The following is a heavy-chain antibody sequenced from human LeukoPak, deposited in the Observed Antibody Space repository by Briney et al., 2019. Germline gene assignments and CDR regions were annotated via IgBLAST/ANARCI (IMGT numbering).Heavy chain of an antibody. V-gene: IGHV3-30*18. J-gene: IGHJ6*04. Sequence: GGSLRLSCAASGFTFSNYGMHWVRQAPGKGLEWVALLVYDGFYKYYADSVKGRFTISRDDSRNTLYLQLSSLRAEDTAVYYCAKELITMVRGSPMDVWGEGTTVTVSS. CDR1: GFTFSNYG. CDR3: AKELITMVRGSPMDV. D-gene: IGHD3-10*01. CDR2: LVYDGFYK.